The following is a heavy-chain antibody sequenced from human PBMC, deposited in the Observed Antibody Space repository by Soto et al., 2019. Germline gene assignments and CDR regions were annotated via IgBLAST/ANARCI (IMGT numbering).Heavy chain of an antibody. J-gene: IGHJ4*02. Sequence: GGSLRLSCAASGFTFDDYTMHWVRQAPGKGLEWVSLISWDGGSTYYADSVKGRFTISRDNSKNSLYLQMNSLRTEDTALYYCAKDNRPYYDSSGYAPGYWGQGTLVTISS. V-gene: IGHV3-43*01. D-gene: IGHD3-22*01. CDR2: ISWDGGST. CDR1: GFTFDDYT. CDR3: AKDNRPYYDSSGYAPGY.